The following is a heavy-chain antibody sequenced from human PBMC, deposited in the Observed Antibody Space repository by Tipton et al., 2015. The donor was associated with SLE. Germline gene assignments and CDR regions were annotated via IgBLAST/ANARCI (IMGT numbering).Heavy chain of an antibody. CDR2: IYYNGST. J-gene: IGHJ4*02. Sequence: TLSLTCTVSGDSISSHYWSWIRQPPGKGLEWNGYIYYNGSTNYNPSLKSRVTISVDTSKNQFSLKLRSVTAADTAVYYCARGREYYSGSGSYWFDYWGQGTLVTVSS. CDR1: GDSISSHY. CDR3: ARGREYYSGSGSYWFDY. D-gene: IGHD3-10*01. V-gene: IGHV4-59*11.